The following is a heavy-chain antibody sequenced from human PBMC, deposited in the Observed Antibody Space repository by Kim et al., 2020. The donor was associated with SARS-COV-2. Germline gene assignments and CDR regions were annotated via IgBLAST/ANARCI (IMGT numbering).Heavy chain of an antibody. V-gene: IGHV3-21*04. CDR2: ISSSSSYI. Sequence: GGSLRLSCAASGFTFSSYSMNWVRQAPGKGLEWVSSISSSSSYIYYADSVKGRFTISRDNAKNSLYLQMNSLRAEDTAVYYCARDQNLGYSYGYIEVPFDYWGQGTLVTVSS. CDR3: ARDQNLGYSYGYIEVPFDY. D-gene: IGHD5-18*01. CDR1: GFTFSSYS. J-gene: IGHJ4*02.